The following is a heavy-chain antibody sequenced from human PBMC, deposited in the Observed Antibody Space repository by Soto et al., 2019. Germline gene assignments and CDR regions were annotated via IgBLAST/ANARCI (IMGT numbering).Heavy chain of an antibody. CDR1: GFTFNTYW. Sequence: GGSLRLSCAASGFTFNTYWMQWVRQAPGKGLVWVSRIKSDGSYTNYADSVKGRLTISRDNAKSTVYLQMNSLRAEDTAVYYCAQDPDSGTYPGDHFDYWGQGTLVTSPQ. CDR3: AQDPDSGTYPGDHFDY. D-gene: IGHD1-26*01. CDR2: IKSDGSYT. V-gene: IGHV3-74*01. J-gene: IGHJ4*02.